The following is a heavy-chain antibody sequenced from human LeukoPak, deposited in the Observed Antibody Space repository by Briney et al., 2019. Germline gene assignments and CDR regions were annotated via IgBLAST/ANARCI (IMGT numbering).Heavy chain of an antibody. J-gene: IGHJ4*02. CDR2: ISAIDNTI. CDR1: GFNFSTYE. D-gene: IGHD3-9*01. Sequence: GGSLRLSCAASGFNFSTYEMNWVRQAPGKGLEWISYISAIDNTIYYADSVMGRFTVSSDSAKNSVYLQLNSLGAEDTAVYYCARGSEYDVLTGYFPFDSWGQGTLVTVSS. V-gene: IGHV3-48*03. CDR3: ARGSEYDVLTGYFPFDS.